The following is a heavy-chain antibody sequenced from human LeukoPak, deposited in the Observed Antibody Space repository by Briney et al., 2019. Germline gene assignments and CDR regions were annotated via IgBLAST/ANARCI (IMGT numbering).Heavy chain of an antibody. D-gene: IGHD3-10*01. Sequence: SETLSLTCTVSGGSISSYYWSWIRQPPGKGLEWIGCIYYSGSTNYDPSLKSRVTISVDTSKNQFSLKLSSVTAADTAVYYCARDRGSPQNWFDPWGQGTLVTVSS. J-gene: IGHJ5*02. CDR3: ARDRGSPQNWFDP. CDR2: IYYSGST. CDR1: GGSISSYY. V-gene: IGHV4-59*01.